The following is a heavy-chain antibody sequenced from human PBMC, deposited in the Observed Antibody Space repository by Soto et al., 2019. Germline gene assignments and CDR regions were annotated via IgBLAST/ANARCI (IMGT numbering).Heavy chain of an antibody. CDR1: GGSISSSNW. Sequence: TETLSLTCVVSGGSISSSNWWSWVSQPPRKGLEWIGEIYHSGSTNYNPSLKSRVTISVDKSKNQFSLKLSSVTAADTAVYYCARVSGSYYYGMDGWGQGTTVS. V-gene: IGHV4-4*02. J-gene: IGHJ6*02. D-gene: IGHD1-26*01. CDR2: IYHSGST. CDR3: ARVSGSYYYGMDG.